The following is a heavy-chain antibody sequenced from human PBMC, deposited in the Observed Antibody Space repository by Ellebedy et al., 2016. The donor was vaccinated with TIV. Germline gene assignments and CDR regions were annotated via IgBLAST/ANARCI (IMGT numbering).Heavy chain of an antibody. CDR3: ARVLANRYYFFDP. J-gene: IGHJ5*02. CDR1: GGSFVGYY. CDR2: IFNSGST. V-gene: IGHV4-59*01. Sequence: SETLSLXCSVQGGSFVGYYWTWVRQPPGKGLEWLGYIFNSGSTDYNPSLKSRVTISEDTSKNQVSLKLSSVTAADTAVYYCARVLANRYYFFDPWGRGTLVTVSS. D-gene: IGHD2/OR15-2a*01.